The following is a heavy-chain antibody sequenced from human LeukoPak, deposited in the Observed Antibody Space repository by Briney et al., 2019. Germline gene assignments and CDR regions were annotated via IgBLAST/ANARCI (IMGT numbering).Heavy chain of an antibody. V-gene: IGHV4-4*07. CDR3: ARDQGIVGATYFDY. D-gene: IGHD1-26*01. Sequence: PSETLSLTCTVSGGSISSYYWSWIRQPAGKGLEWIGRIYTSGSTNYNPSLKSRVTMSVDTSKNQFSLKLSSVTAADTAVYYCARDQGIVGATYFDYWGQGTLVTVSS. CDR2: IYTSGST. CDR1: GGSISSYY. J-gene: IGHJ4*02.